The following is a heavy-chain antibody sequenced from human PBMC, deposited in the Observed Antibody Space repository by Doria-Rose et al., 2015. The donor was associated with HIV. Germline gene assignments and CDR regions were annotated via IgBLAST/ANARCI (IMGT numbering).Heavy chain of an antibody. CDR3: ARIKSSRWYHKYYFDF. CDR2: MSSDDER. D-gene: IGHD6-13*01. V-gene: IGHV2-26*01. CDR1: GVSLSSPGMG. Sequence: QITLKESSPVLVKPTETLTLTCAASGVSLSSPGMGVSWIRQPPGKALEWLANMSSDDERSYKTSLKSRRTISRGTSKSQVVLTITDMDPVDTATYYCARIKSSRWYHKYYFDFWGQGTLVIVSA. J-gene: IGHJ4*02.